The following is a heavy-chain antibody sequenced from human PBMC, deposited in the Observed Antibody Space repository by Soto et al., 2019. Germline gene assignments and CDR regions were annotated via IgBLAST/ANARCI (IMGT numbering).Heavy chain of an antibody. CDR3: ARSMYYYDSSGYSKEYYFDY. D-gene: IGHD3-22*01. J-gene: IGHJ4*02. V-gene: IGHV4-61*01. CDR1: GGAVSSGTYY. Sequence: SETLSLTCTVSGGAVSSGTYYWSWIRRPQGKGLEWIGYIYYSGTTNYNPSLKSRVTISVDTSKNQFSLKLNSVTAADTAVYYCARSMYYYDSSGYSKEYYFDYWGPGTLVTVS. CDR2: IYYSGTT.